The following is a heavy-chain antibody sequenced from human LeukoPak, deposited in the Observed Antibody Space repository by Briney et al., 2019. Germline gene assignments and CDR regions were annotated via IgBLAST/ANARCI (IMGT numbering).Heavy chain of an antibody. CDR3: AATYYYGSGRINWFDP. V-gene: IGHV4-59*01. D-gene: IGHD3-10*01. CDR2: IYYSGST. Sequence: SETLSLTCTVSGGSISSYYWSWIRQPPGKGLEWIGYIYYSGSTNYNPSLKSRVTISVDTSKNQFSLKLSSVTAADTAVYYCAATYYYGSGRINWFDPWGQGTLVTVSS. CDR1: GGSISSYY. J-gene: IGHJ5*02.